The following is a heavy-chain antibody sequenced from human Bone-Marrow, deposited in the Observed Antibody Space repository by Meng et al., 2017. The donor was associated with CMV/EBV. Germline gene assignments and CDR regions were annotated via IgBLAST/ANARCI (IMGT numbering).Heavy chain of an antibody. V-gene: IGHV3-30*02. J-gene: IGHJ4*02. Sequence: GESLKISCAASGFTFSSFGMHWVRQVPGKGLEWVTFIRYDGSNKYYADSVKGRFTVSRDNSKNTLYLQMNSLRAEDTAVYYCARDGYYYGSGGPAHIDYWGQGTLVTVSS. CDR1: GFTFSSFG. CDR3: ARDGYYYGSGGPAHIDY. CDR2: IRYDGSNK. D-gene: IGHD3-10*01.